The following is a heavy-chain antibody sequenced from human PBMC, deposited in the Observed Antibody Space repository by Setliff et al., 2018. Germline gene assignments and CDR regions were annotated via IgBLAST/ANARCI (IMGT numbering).Heavy chain of an antibody. J-gene: IGHJ4*02. D-gene: IGHD3-22*01. CDR2: INGGNGNT. CDR1: GYSFSTYA. V-gene: IGHV1-3*01. Sequence: ASVKVSCKASGYSFSTYAMHWVRQAPGQRLEWMGWINGGNGNTKYSQKFQGRITITRDTSASTAYMEMSSLRSEDTAVYYCARDRPPYYYDSSGYYYSAGNFDYWGQGTLVTVSS. CDR3: ARDRPPYYYDSSGYYYSAGNFDY.